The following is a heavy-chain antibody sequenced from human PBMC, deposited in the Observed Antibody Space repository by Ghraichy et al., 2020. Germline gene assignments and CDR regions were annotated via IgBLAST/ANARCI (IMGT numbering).Heavy chain of an antibody. CDR1: GFTFSSYA. CDR2: IRRSDDET. V-gene: IGHV3-23*01. CDR3: AKPNPFGTTWYWAVDY. D-gene: IGHD6-13*01. J-gene: IGHJ4*02. Sequence: GSLRLSCAASGFTFSSYAMSWVRQAPGKWLEWVSAIRRSDDETFYADSVKGRFTISRDNSKNTLYLQMNSLRADDTALYYCAKPNPFGTTWYWAVDYWGQGTLVTVSS.